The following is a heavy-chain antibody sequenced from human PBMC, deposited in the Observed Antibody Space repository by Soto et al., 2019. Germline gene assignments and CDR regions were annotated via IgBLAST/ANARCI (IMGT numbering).Heavy chain of an antibody. CDR2: ISGSGGST. V-gene: IGHV3-23*01. CDR3: AKDYEDFWSGYFDY. J-gene: IGHJ4*02. CDR1: GFTFSSYA. D-gene: IGHD3-3*02. Sequence: PGGSLRLSCAASGFTFSSYAMSWVRQAPGKGLEWVSAISGSGGSTYYADSVKGRFTISRDISKNTLYLQMNSLRAEDTAVYYCAKDYEDFWSGYFDYWGQGTLVTVSS.